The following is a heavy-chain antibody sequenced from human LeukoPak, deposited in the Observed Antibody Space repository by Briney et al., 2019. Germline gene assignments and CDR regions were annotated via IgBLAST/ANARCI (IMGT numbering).Heavy chain of an antibody. CDR1: GYTFTNYY. D-gene: IGHD2-15*01. Sequence: ASVKVSCKASGYTFTNYYIHWVRQAPGQGLEWMGRIIPIFGTANYAQKFQGRVTITTDESTSTAYMELSSLRSEDTAVYYCATAHGYCSGGSCYSGYWGQGTLVTVSS. CDR3: ATAHGYCSGGSCYSGY. J-gene: IGHJ4*02. CDR2: IIPIFGTA. V-gene: IGHV1-69*05.